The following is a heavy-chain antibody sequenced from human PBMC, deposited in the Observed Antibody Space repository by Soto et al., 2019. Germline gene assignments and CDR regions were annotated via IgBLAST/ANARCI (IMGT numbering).Heavy chain of an antibody. D-gene: IGHD3-10*01. V-gene: IGHV3-7*01. CDR3: ARDFYGSGSNWFDP. J-gene: IGHJ5*02. CDR2: IKQDGSEK. CDR1: GFTFSSYW. Sequence: EVQLVESGGGLVQPGGSLRLSCAASGFTFSSYWMSWVRQAPGKGLEWVANIKQDGSEKYYVDSVKGRFTISRDNAKNSLYLQMNSLRAEDTAVYYCARDFYGSGSNWFDPWGQGTLVTVSS.